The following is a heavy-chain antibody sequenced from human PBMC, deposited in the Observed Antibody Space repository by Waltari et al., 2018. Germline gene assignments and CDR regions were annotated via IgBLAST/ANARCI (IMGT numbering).Heavy chain of an antibody. CDR1: GFTFSSYS. Sequence: EVQLVESGGGLVKPGGSLRLSCAASGFTFSSYSMNWVRPAPGKGLEWGATMSISNSYKSYSDALKGQFTISRDNAKNSLYLQMNSLRAEDTAVYYCARELDYGYYFQLDYWGQGTLVTVSS. D-gene: IGHD4-17*01. CDR3: ARELDYGYYFQLDY. CDR2: MSISNSYK. V-gene: IGHV3-21*01. J-gene: IGHJ4*02.